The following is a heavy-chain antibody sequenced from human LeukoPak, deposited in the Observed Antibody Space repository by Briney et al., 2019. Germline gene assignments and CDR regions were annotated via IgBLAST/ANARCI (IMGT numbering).Heavy chain of an antibody. Sequence: GGSLRLSCAASGFTFSSYAMSWVRQAPGKGLEWVSAISGSGGSTYYADSVKGRFTISRDNSKNTLYLQMNSLRAEDTAVYYCAKAMARGVITTHRVLDYWGQGTLVTVSS. V-gene: IGHV3-23*01. J-gene: IGHJ4*02. CDR1: GFTFSSYA. CDR2: ISGSGGST. D-gene: IGHD3-10*01. CDR3: AKAMARGVITTHRVLDY.